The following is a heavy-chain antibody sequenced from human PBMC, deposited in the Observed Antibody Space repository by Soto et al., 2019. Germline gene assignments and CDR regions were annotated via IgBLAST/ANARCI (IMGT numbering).Heavy chain of an antibody. V-gene: IGHV3-48*01. Sequence: EVQLVESGGGLVQPGGSLRLSCAASGFTFSTYSMHWVRQAPGRSLEWISYINGASSAIFYADSVKGRFTISRDNAKNSLYLQMNSLGAEDTAVYYCASAPTQWEVHHADYWGRGTLVSVSS. CDR3: ASAPTQWEVHHADY. D-gene: IGHD1-26*01. CDR1: GFTFSTYS. CDR2: INGASSAI. J-gene: IGHJ4*02.